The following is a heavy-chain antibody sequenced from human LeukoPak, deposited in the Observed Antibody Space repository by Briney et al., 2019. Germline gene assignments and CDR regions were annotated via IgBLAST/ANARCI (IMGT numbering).Heavy chain of an antibody. J-gene: IGHJ4*02. D-gene: IGHD2-8*01. CDR1: GFTFTNAW. CDR2: IKQDGSEK. V-gene: IGHV3-7*01. Sequence: GGSLRLSCAASGFTFTNAWMSWVRQAPGKGLEWVANIKQDGSEKYYVDSVKGRFTISRDNAKNSLYLQMNSLRAEDTAVYYCARDRNGYYFDYWGQGTLVTVSS. CDR3: ARDRNGYYFDY.